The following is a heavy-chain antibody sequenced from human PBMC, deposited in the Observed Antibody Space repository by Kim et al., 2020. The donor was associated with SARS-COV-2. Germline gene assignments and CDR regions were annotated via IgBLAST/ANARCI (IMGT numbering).Heavy chain of an antibody. J-gene: IGHJ4*02. CDR1: GYTFTSHF. D-gene: IGHD1-26*01. CDR3: AKDSSYYAGHY. V-gene: IGHV1-46*01. CDR2: MNPRGTNA. Sequence: ASVKVSCTSSGYTFTSHFMHWVRHAPGQGLEWVGQMNPRGTNAIYAQKFQGRVILTRDTSTSTDYLELTGLRSEDTATYYCAKDSSYYAGHYWGQGTLVT.